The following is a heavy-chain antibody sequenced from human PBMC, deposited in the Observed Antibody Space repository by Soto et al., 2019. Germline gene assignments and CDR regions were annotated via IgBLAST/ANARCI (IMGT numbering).Heavy chain of an antibody. CDR1: GFTFSSYA. D-gene: IGHD3-22*01. J-gene: IGHJ3*02. Sequence: SLRLSCAASGFTFSSYAMHWVRQAPCKGLEWVAVISYDGSNKYYADSVKGRFTISRDNSKNTLYLQMNSLRAEDTAVYYCARDRYYYDSSGYYYTDAFDIWGQGTMVTVS. CDR3: ARDRYYYDSSGYYYTDAFDI. V-gene: IGHV3-30-3*01. CDR2: ISYDGSNK.